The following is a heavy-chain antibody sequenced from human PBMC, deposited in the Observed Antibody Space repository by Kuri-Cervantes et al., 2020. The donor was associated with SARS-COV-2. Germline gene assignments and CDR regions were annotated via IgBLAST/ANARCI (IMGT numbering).Heavy chain of an antibody. CDR1: GFTFRSYG. CDR3: AKEEKVLRFLEWLGGMDV. J-gene: IGHJ6*02. Sequence: LSLTCAASGFTFRSYGMHWVRQAPGKGLEWVAVISYDGSNKYYADSVKGRFTSSRDNSKNTLYLQMNSLRAEDTAVHYCAKEEKVLRFLEWLGGMDVWGQGTTVTVSS. V-gene: IGHV3-30*18. CDR2: ISYDGSNK. D-gene: IGHD3-3*01.